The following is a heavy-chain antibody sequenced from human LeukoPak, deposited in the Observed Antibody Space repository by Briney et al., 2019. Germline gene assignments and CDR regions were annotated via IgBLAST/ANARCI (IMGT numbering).Heavy chain of an antibody. Sequence: ASVKVSCKASGYTFTSYGISWVRQAPGQGLEGMGWISAYNGNTNYAQKLQGRVTMTTATYTSTAYMELRSLRSDDTAVYYCARDSRPSYDSSGYYYPGDYWGQGTLVTASS. V-gene: IGHV1-18*01. CDR3: ARDSRPSYDSSGYYYPGDY. J-gene: IGHJ4*02. CDR2: ISAYNGNT. CDR1: GYTFTSYG. D-gene: IGHD3-22*01.